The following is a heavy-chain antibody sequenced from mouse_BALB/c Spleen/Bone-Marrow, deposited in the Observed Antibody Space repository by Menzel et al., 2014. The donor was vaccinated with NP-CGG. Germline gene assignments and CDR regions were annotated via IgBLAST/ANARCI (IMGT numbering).Heavy chain of an antibody. CDR1: GFTFSDYY. V-gene: IGHV5-12*02. CDR3: ARPLYDGYYVAY. D-gene: IGHD2-3*01. Sequence: EVQGVESGGGLVQPGGSLKLSCATSGFTFSDYYMYWVRQTPEKRLEWVAYISNGGGSTYYPDTVKGRFTISRDNAKNTLYLQMSRLKSEGTAMYYCARPLYDGYYVAYWGQGTLVTVSA. CDR2: ISNGGGST. J-gene: IGHJ3*01.